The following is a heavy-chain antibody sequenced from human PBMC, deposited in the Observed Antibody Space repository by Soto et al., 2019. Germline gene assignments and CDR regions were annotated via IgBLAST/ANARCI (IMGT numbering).Heavy chain of an antibody. D-gene: IGHD6-19*01. CDR2: IYPGDSDT. J-gene: IGHJ6*03. V-gene: IGHV5-51*01. CDR1: GYSFTSYW. Sequence: GESLKISCKGSGYSFTSYWIGWVRQMPGKGLEWMGIIYPGDSDTRYSPSFQGQVTISADKSISTAYLQWSSLKASDTAMYYCARLFSPYIAVAVNYYYYMDVWGKGTTVTVSS. CDR3: ARLFSPYIAVAVNYYYYMDV.